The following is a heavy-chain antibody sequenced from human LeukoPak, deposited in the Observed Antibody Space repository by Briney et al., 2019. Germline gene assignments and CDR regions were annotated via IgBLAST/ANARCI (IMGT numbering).Heavy chain of an antibody. CDR1: GFIVSSNY. D-gene: IGHD3-10*01. J-gene: IGHJ4*02. CDR2: LYPGGGT. Sequence: GGSLRLSCAASGFIVSSNYMAWVRQAPGKGLEWVSVLYPGGGTYYKDSVKGRFTISGDNSDGKLYLQMNSLSAEDTAVYFCARMGLLVRGRDSLPRFYFDLWGQGTLVTVSS. CDR3: ARMGLLVRGRDSLPRFYFDL. V-gene: IGHV3-66*01.